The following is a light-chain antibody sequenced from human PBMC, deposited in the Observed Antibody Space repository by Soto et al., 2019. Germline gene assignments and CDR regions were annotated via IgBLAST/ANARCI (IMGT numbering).Light chain of an antibody. CDR2: GAS. J-gene: IGKJ1*01. Sequence: IELTQAPGTLSLSPGARATLSCRASQSVSSNYLACYQQPPGQPPLLLIYGASNGATGIPDRFSGSWSGTDFPLTISILAPDDSAVYYCQQYGSSRTFGQGTKVDIK. V-gene: IGKV3-20*01. CDR3: QQYGSSRT. CDR1: QSVSSNY.